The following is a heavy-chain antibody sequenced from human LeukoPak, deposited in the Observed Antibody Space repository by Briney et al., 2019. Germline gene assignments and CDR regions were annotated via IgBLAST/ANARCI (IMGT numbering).Heavy chain of an antibody. CDR1: GGTFSSYA. Sequence: SVKVSCKASGGTFSSYAISWVRQAPGQGLEWMGGIIPIFGTANYAQKFQGRVTITADNSTSTAYMELSSLRSEDTAVYYCARDTAVVRSYGMDVWGKGTTVTVSS. J-gene: IGHJ6*04. V-gene: IGHV1-69*06. D-gene: IGHD5-18*01. CDR2: IIPIFGTA. CDR3: ARDTAVVRSYGMDV.